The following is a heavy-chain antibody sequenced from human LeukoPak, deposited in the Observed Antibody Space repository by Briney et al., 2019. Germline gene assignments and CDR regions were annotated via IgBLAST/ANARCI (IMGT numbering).Heavy chain of an antibody. J-gene: IGHJ4*02. CDR2: INPNSGGT. V-gene: IGHV1-2*02. CDR1: RYTFTGYY. CDR3: AREGVAGTKYYFDY. D-gene: IGHD6-19*01. Sequence: ASVTVSCKASRYTFTGYYMHWVRQAPGQGLEWMGWINPNSGGTNYAQKFQGRVTMTRDTSISTAYMELSRLRSDDTAVYYCAREGVAGTKYYFDYWGQGTLVTVSS.